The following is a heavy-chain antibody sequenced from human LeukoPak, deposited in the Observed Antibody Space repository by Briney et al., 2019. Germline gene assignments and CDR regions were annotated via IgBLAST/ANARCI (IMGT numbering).Heavy chain of an antibody. CDR3: ARVSEDYSRGCYEVYFQD. J-gene: IGHJ1*01. Sequence: GGSLRLSCAASGFTFSRYGMRWVRQAPGKGLEWVAVIWDDGSKKNYADSVKGRFTISRDNSKNTLNLQMTSLRAEDTAVYYCARVSEDYSRGCYEVYFQDWGQGTLVIVS. CDR1: GFTFSRYG. V-gene: IGHV3-33*08. CDR2: IWDDGSKK. D-gene: IGHD4-11*01.